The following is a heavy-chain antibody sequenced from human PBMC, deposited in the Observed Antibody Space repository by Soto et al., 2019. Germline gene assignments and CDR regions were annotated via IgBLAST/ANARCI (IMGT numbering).Heavy chain of an antibody. V-gene: IGHV3-30*03. CDR2: ISYDGGLQ. CDR1: GFTFSSYG. D-gene: IGHD5-18*01. Sequence: QAQLVESGGGVDQPGRSLRLSCAASGFTFSSYGMHWVRQAPGTGVEWVAVISYDGGLQHYADSVKGRFTISRDNSKNMVLLQMNSLRAEDTAVYYCVSDRGYGHASVPYSWGQGTLVSVSS. J-gene: IGHJ4*02. CDR3: VSDRGYGHASVPYS.